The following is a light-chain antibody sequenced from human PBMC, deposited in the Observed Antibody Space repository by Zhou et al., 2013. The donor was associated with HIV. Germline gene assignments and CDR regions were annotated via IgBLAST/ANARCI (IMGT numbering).Light chain of an antibody. Sequence: DIVLTQSPGTLSLSPGERATLSCRASPPVSSNFLAWYQQKPGQAPRLLIYGASTRATPVPVRFSGSGSGTEFNLTISSLQSEDFAIYYCQQYNNWPWCTFGQGTKLQIK. CDR2: GAS. J-gene: IGKJ2*02. CDR1: PPVSSN. CDR3: QQYNNWPWCT. V-gene: IGKV3-15*01.